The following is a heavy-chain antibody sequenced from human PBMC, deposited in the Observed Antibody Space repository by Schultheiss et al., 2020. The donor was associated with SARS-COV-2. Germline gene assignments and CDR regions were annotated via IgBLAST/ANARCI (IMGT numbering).Heavy chain of an antibody. CDR2: ISYDGSNT. CDR1: GFTFSSYA. Sequence: GESLKISCAASGFTFSSYAMHWVRQAPGKGLEWVAVISYDGSNTYYADSVKGRFTISRDNSKNTLYLQINSLRAEDTAVYHCVRHADYFDSSGYLYWGQGTLVTVSS. V-gene: IGHV3-30-3*01. D-gene: IGHD3-22*01. J-gene: IGHJ4*02. CDR3: VRHADYFDSSGYLY.